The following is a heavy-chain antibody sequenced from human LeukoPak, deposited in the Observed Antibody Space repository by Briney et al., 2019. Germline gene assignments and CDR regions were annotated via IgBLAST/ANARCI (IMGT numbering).Heavy chain of an antibody. D-gene: IGHD1-14*01. V-gene: IGHV4-59*01. Sequence: SETLSLACTVSGGSISSYYWSWIRQPPGKGLEWIGYIYYSGSTNYYPSLKSRVTVSVDTSKNQFSLKLSSVTAADTAVYYCARSAGYYFDYWGQGTLVTVFS. CDR1: GGSISSYY. CDR3: ARSAGYYFDY. J-gene: IGHJ4*02. CDR2: IYYSGST.